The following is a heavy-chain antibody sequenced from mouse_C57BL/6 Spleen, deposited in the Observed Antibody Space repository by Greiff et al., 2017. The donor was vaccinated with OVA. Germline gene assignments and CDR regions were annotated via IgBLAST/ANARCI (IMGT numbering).Heavy chain of an antibody. CDR1: GYTFTSYW. V-gene: IGHV1-69*01. Sequence: QVQLKQPGAELVMPGASVKLSCKASGYTFTSYWMHWVKQRPGQGLEWIGEIDPSDSYTNYNQKFKGKSTLTVDKSSSTAYMQLSSLTAEDSAVYYCARDSNYGYWGQGTLVTVSA. CDR2: IDPSDSYT. CDR3: ARDSNYGY. J-gene: IGHJ3*01. D-gene: IGHD2-5*01.